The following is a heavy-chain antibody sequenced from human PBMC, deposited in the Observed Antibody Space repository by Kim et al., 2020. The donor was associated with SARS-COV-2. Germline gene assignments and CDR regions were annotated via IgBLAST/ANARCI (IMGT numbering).Heavy chain of an antibody. V-gene: IGHV3-30*18. CDR3: AKDSRGSSYFYYGMDV. CDR2: ISYHGSDK. J-gene: IGHJ6*02. CDR1: GFTFSSYG. Sequence: GGSLRLSCSASGFTFSSYGMHWVRQPPGKGLEWVAVISYHGSDKYYADTVKGRFTISRDNSKNTVYLQMNSLRAEDTALYYCAKDSRGSSYFYYGMDVWGQGTTVTVSS. D-gene: IGHD2-21*01.